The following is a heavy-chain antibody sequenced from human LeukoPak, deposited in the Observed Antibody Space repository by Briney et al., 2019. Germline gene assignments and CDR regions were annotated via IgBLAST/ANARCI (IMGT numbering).Heavy chain of an antibody. CDR1: EFTFSSYW. J-gene: IGHJ4*02. CDR3: ARELSRTGAFDY. D-gene: IGHD3-10*01. CDR2: INEAGVEK. Sequence: GGSLRLSCEASEFTFSSYWMHWVRQPPGKGLEWVANINEAGVEKYHVDSVKGRFTIFRDNAKNSLYLQMNNLRAEDTAVYCCARELSRTGAFDYWGQGTLVTVSS. V-gene: IGHV3-7*03.